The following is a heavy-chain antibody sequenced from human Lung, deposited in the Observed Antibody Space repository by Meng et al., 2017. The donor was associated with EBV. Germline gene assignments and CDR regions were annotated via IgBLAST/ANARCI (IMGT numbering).Heavy chain of an antibody. CDR1: GYTFTSNG. CDR3: ARDGIMSTIDAFDL. J-gene: IGHJ3*01. D-gene: IGHD5/OR15-5a*01. V-gene: IGHV1-18*01. CDR2: ISAYNGDT. Sequence: QVLLVQSGPEVKKPGASVKVSCKTSGYTFTSNGLSWVRQAPGQGLEWMGWISAYNGDTYNAQKFQGRVTLTTDTSTSTAYMELTSLRYDDTAEYYCARDGIMSTIDAFDLWGQGTLVTVSS.